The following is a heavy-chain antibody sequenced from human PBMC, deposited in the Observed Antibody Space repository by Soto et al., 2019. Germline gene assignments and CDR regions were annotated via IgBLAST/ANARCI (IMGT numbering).Heavy chain of an antibody. V-gene: IGHV3-23*01. CDR2: ISGSGGST. D-gene: IGHD6-19*01. CDR1: GFTFSSYA. J-gene: IGHJ4*02. CDR3: AKGKRSSGHRYYFDY. Sequence: EVQLLESGGGLVQPGGSLRLSCAASGFTFSSYAMSWVRQAPGTGLEWVSAISGSGGSTYYADSVKGRFTISRDNSKNTLYLQMNSLRAEDTAVYYCAKGKRSSGHRYYFDYWGQGTLVTVSS.